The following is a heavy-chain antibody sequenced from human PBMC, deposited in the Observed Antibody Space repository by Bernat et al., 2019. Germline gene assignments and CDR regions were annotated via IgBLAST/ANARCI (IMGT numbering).Heavy chain of an antibody. D-gene: IGHD2-21*02. CDR2: ISGPGVTT. Sequence: EVQLVESGGGLVQPGGSLRVSCAASGFTFSSYSMIWVRQAPGKGLEWVALISGPGVTTHYADSGKGRFTISRDNSKNTLFLQMNSLRAEDTAVYYCAKEAAFCGTGCYSLADCWGQGTLVTVSS. CDR3: AKEAAFCGTGCYSLADC. J-gene: IGHJ4*02. CDR1: GFTFSSYS. V-gene: IGHV3-23*04.